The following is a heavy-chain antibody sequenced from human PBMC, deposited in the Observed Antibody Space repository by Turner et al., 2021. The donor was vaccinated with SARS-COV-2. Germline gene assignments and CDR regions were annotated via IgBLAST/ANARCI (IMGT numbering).Heavy chain of an antibody. CDR1: GFTFSRYG. V-gene: IGHV3-30*18. D-gene: IGHD1-26*01. J-gene: IGHJ2*01. CDR3: AKQGGSYYSGNQWYFDL. Sequence: QVQLVESGGGVVQPGRSLRLSCAASGFTFSRYGMHWVRQAPGKGLDWVALISYDGSNKYYADSVKGRFTISRDNSKNTMYLQMNSLRAEDTALFYCAKQGGSYYSGNQWYFDLWGRGTLVTVSS. CDR2: ISYDGSNK.